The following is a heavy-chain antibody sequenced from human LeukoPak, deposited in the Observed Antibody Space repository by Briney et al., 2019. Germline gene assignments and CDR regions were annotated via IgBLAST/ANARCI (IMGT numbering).Heavy chain of an antibody. CDR1: GFTFSTYAM. CDR3: ARYYGGYSTGFDY. J-gene: IGHJ4*02. V-gene: IGHV4-4*02. CDR2: IYHSGST. D-gene: IGHD5-12*01. Sequence: AGGSLRLSCAASGFTFSTYAMTWVRQAPGKGLEWIGEIYHSGSTNYNPSLKSRLTISVDKSKNQFSLKLSSVSAADTAVYYCARYYGGYSTGFDYWGQGTLVTVSS.